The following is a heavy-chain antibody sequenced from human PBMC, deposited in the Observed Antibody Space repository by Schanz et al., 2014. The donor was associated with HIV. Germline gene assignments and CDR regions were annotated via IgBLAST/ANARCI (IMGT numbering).Heavy chain of an antibody. D-gene: IGHD3-3*01. V-gene: IGHV3-23*01. CDR2: LSGSGGNT. J-gene: IGHJ6*02. Sequence: EVQLLESGGGLLHPGGSLRLSCAASGFTFNSYAMNALSWVRQAPGRGLEWVSALSGSGGNTYYADSVKGRFTISRDNSRNTLYLQMNSLRAEDTAVYFCAKDSRLEWLNPYNYYGMDVWGQGTTVTVS. CDR3: AKDSRLEWLNPYNYYGMDV. CDR1: GFTFNSYA.